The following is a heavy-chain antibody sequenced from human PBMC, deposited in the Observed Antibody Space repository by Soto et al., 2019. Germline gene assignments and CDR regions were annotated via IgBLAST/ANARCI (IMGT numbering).Heavy chain of an antibody. CDR1: GGSISSAGYF. CDR2: IYYSGST. V-gene: IGHV4-31*03. Sequence: QVQLQESGPGLVKPSQTLSLTCTVSGGSISSAGYFWSWIRQHPGKGLGWIGYIYYSGSTYYSPSLKSRVTISVDTSKNQFSLNLSSVTAADTALYYCARIAASDSSGSTLYYFDYWGQGTLVTVSS. D-gene: IGHD3-22*01. J-gene: IGHJ4*02. CDR3: ARIAASDSSGSTLYYFDY.